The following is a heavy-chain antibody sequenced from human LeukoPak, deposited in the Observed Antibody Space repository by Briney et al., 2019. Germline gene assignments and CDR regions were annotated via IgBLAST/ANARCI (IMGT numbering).Heavy chain of an antibody. CDR3: AREVPTVTTGFLDAFDI. J-gene: IGHJ3*02. CDR2: ISAYNGNT. CDR1: GYTFTSYG. V-gene: IGHV1-18*01. D-gene: IGHD4-17*01. Sequence: ASVKVSCTASGYTFTSYGISWVRQAAGQGLEWMGWISAYNGNTNYAQKLQGRVTMTTDPSTSTAYMELRSLRSDDTAVYYCAREVPTVTTGFLDAFDIWGQGTIVTVSS.